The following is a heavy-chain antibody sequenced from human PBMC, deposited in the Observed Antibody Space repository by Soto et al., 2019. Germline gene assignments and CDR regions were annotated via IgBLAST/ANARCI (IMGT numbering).Heavy chain of an antibody. D-gene: IGHD6-19*01. CDR1: GFTFSDAW. CDR2: IKKKTDGGTT. CDR3: RTQWLD. V-gene: IGHV3-15*01. J-gene: IGHJ4*02. Sequence: EVQLVESGGGLVKPGGSLRLSCAASGFTFSDAWMSWVRQAPGKGLEWVGLIKKKTDGGTTDYAAPVKGRFTISRDDSKNTVYLQMSSLKTEDTAMYYCRTQWLDWGQGTLVTVSP.